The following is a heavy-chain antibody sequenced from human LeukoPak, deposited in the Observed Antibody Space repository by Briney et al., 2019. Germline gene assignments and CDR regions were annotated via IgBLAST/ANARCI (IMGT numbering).Heavy chain of an antibody. CDR1: GFTFSSYS. D-gene: IGHD3-10*01. CDR3: ARARKSGGITMIRGVKDRGWFDP. V-gene: IGHV3-30*03. Sequence: GGSLRLSCAASGFTFSSYSMNWVRQTPGKGLEWVAVISYDGGNKSYADSVKGRFTISRDNSKNTLYLQMNSLRAEDTAVYYCARARKSGGITMIRGVKDRGWFDPWGQGTLVTVSS. CDR2: ISYDGGNK. J-gene: IGHJ5*02.